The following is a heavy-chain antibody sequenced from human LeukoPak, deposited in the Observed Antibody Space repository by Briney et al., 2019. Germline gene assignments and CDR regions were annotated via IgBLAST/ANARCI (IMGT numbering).Heavy chain of an antibody. V-gene: IGHV3-7*01. CDR1: RVIFQSYW. J-gene: IGHJ4*02. CDR2: TNEDGSEK. CDR3: ASSGTYDY. Sequence: PGGSLRLSCTASRVIFQSYWISWVRQAPGKGLEWVANTNEDGSEKYYVDSVKGRFTISRDNAKNSLYLQMNSLPVEDTAVYYCASSGTYDYWGRGTLVIVSS. D-gene: IGHD1-26*01.